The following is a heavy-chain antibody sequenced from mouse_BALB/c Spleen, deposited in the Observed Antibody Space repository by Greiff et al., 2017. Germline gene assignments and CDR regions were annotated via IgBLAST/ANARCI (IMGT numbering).Heavy chain of an antibody. CDR2: IYPGDGST. Sequence: LVESGPELVKPGASVKMSCKASGYTFTSYYIHWVKQRPGQGLEWIGWIYPGDGSTKYNEKFKGKTTLTADKSSSTAYMLLSSLTSEDSAIYFCARGVSSYAMDYWGQGTSVTVSS. J-gene: IGHJ4*01. V-gene: IGHV1S56*01. CDR1: GYTFTSYY. CDR3: ARGVSSYAMDY.